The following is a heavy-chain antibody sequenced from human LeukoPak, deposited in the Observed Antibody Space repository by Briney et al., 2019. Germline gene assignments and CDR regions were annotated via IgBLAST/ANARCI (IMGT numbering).Heavy chain of an antibody. Sequence: SETLSLTCAVYVESFSVYYWSWIRDPPGKGLEWIGEINHNGSTNYSPSLKSRVTISVDTSKNQFSLKLSSVTAADTAVYYCARHNIAARVAGMDVWGQGTTVTVSS. V-gene: IGHV4-34*01. CDR3: ARHNIAARVAGMDV. D-gene: IGHD6-6*01. CDR1: VESFSVYY. CDR2: INHNGST. J-gene: IGHJ6*02.